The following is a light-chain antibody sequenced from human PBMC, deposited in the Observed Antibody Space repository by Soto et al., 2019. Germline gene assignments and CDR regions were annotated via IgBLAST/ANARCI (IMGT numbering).Light chain of an antibody. CDR3: CSYAGSSTYV. V-gene: IGLV2-23*02. J-gene: IGLJ1*01. CDR1: SSDFGSYNL. CDR2: EVS. Sequence: QSVRTQPASVSGAPGQSITISCTGTSSDFGSYNLVSWYQQHPIKAPKLMIYEVSKRPSGVSNRFSGSKSGNTASLTISGLQAEDEADYYCCSYAGSSTYVFGTGTKVTVL.